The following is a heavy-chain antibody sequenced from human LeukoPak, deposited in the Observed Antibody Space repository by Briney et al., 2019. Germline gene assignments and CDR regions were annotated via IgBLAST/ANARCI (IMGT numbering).Heavy chain of an antibody. Sequence: ASVKVSCKAPGNTFTSYGISWVRQAPGQGLEWMGWISAYNGNTNYAQKLQGRVTMTTDTSTSTAYMELRSLRSDDTAVYYCARDEDVDTAMGPVPWDYWGQGTLVTVSS. D-gene: IGHD5-18*01. CDR2: ISAYNGNT. CDR3: ARDEDVDTAMGPVPWDY. CDR1: GNTFTSYG. V-gene: IGHV1-18*01. J-gene: IGHJ4*02.